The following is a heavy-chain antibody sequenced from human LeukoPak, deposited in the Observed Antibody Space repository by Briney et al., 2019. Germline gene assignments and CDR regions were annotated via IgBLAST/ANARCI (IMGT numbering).Heavy chain of an antibody. CDR3: ARGRSVCSSTSCYFSYYYSMDV. D-gene: IGHD2-2*01. J-gene: IGHJ6*02. CDR1: GGSFSGYY. CDR2: INHSGST. Sequence: SSETLSLTCAVYGGSFSGYYWSWIRQPPGKGLEWIGEINHSGSTNYNPSLKSRVTISVDTSKNQFSLKLSSVTAADTAVYYCARGRSVCSSTSCYFSYYYSMDVWGQGTTVTVSS. V-gene: IGHV4-34*01.